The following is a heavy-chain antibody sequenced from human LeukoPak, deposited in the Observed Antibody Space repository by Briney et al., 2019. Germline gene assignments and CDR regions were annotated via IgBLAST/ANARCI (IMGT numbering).Heavy chain of an antibody. D-gene: IGHD6-13*01. J-gene: IGHJ5*02. V-gene: IGHV3-11*01. Sequence: GGSLRLSCVASGFTFSDYYMSWIRQTPGKGLEWISYISGSGSTIFYADSVKGRFSISRDNAKNSLYLQLNSLRAEDTAVYYCARDRAADWFDPWGQGTLVTVSS. CDR2: ISGSGSTI. CDR3: ARDRAADWFDP. CDR1: GFTFSDYY.